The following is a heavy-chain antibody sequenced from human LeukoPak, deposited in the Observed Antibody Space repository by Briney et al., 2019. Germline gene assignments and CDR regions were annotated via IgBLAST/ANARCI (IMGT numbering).Heavy chain of an antibody. CDR2: IYTSGST. CDR1: GGAISSGSYY. Sequence: SQTLSLTCTVSGGAISSGSYYWSWIRQPAGKGLEWIGRIYTSGSTNYNPSLKSRVTISVDTSKNQFSLKLSSVTAADTAVYYCARSVRGAMSGYYYYMDVWGKGTTVTISS. J-gene: IGHJ6*03. V-gene: IGHV4-61*02. CDR3: ARSVRGAMSGYYYYMDV. D-gene: IGHD3-10*01.